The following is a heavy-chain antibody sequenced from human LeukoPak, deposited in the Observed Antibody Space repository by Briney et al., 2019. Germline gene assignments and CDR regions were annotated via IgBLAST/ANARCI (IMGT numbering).Heavy chain of an antibody. V-gene: IGHV3-7*01. CDR3: ARDPRAVAGS. CDR2: IGKNGSGK. D-gene: IGHD6-19*01. J-gene: IGHJ3*01. Sequence: GGSLRLSCTVSGFIFSDSWMAWIRQAPGKGLEWVAIIGKNGSGKNYVDSVKGRFIISRDNAKNSLYLQMNSLRAEDTAVYYCARDPRAVAGSWGQGTMVTVSS. CDR1: GFIFSDSW.